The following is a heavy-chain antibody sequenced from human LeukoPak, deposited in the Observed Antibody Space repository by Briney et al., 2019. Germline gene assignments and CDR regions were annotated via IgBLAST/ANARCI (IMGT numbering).Heavy chain of an antibody. CDR1: GGSFSGYY. D-gene: IGHD3-3*01. CDR2: INHSGST. Sequence: SETLSLTCAVYGGSFSGYYWSWIRQPPGKGLEWIGEINHSGSTNYNPSLKSRVTISVDTSKNQFSLKLSSATAADTAVYYCARGQRTTIFGVVIRYNRFDPWGQGTLVTVSS. J-gene: IGHJ5*02. V-gene: IGHV4-34*01. CDR3: ARGQRTTIFGVVIRYNRFDP.